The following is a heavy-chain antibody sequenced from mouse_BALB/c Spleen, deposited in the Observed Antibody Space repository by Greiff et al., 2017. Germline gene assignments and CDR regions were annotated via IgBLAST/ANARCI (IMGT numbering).Heavy chain of an antibody. V-gene: IGHV5-4*02. Sequence: EVKLVESGGGLVKPGGSLKLSCAASGFTFSDYYMYWVRQTPEKRLEWVATISDGGSYTYYPDSVKGRFTISRDNAKNNLYLQMSSLKSEDTAMYDFAREGGLYYYAMDYWGQGTSVTVSS. D-gene: IGHD2-4*01. CDR1: GFTFSDYY. J-gene: IGHJ4*01. CDR2: ISDGGSYT. CDR3: AREGGLYYYAMDY.